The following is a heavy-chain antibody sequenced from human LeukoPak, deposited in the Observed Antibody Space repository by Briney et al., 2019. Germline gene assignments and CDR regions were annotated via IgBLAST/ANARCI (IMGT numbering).Heavy chain of an antibody. CDR1: GYTFTSYG. J-gene: IGHJ4*02. V-gene: IGHV1-18*01. D-gene: IGHD3-10*01. Sequence: ASVKVSCKASGYTFTSYGISWVRQAPGQGLEWMGWISAYNGNTNYAQKLQGRVTLTTDTSTSTAYMELRSLRSDDTAVYYCAREGYYGFGELLPDFDYWGQGTLVTVSS. CDR2: ISAYNGNT. CDR3: AREGYYGFGELLPDFDY.